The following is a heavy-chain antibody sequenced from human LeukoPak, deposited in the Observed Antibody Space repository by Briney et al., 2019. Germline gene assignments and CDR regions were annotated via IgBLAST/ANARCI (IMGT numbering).Heavy chain of an antibody. CDR2: ISYDGSNK. V-gene: IGHV3-30*18. CDR1: GFTFSSYG. D-gene: IGHD5-12*01. CDR3: AKVATNGVFDY. Sequence: GGSLRLSCAASGFTFSSYGIHWVRQAPGKGLEWVAVISYDGSNKYYADSVKGRFTISRDNSKNTLYLQMNSLRVEDTAVYYCAKVATNGVFDYWGQGTLVTVSS. J-gene: IGHJ4*02.